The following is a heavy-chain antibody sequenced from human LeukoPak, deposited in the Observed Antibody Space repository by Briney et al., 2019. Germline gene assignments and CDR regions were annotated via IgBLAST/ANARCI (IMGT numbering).Heavy chain of an antibody. CDR3: ATSSGWSDY. CDR2: VSSSSSYI. J-gene: IGHJ4*02. V-gene: IGHV3-21*01. Sequence: GGSLRLSCAASGFTFSSYSMNWVRQAPGKGLEWVSSVSSSSSYIYYADSVKGRFTISRDNAKNSLYLQMNSLRAEDTAVYYCATSSGWSDYWGQGTLVTVSS. D-gene: IGHD6-19*01. CDR1: GFTFSSYS.